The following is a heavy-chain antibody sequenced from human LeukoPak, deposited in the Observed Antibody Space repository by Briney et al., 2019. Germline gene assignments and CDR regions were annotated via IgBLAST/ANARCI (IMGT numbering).Heavy chain of an antibody. CDR3: ARGRSGWFGELLDDY. D-gene: IGHD3-10*01. CDR2: MNPNSGNT. CDR1: GGTFSSYA. J-gene: IGHJ4*02. V-gene: IGHV1-8*02. Sequence: ASVKVSCKASGGTFSSYAISWVRQAPGQGLEWMGWMNPNSGNTGYAQKFQGRVTMTRNTSISTAYMELSSLRSEDTAVYYCARGRSGWFGELLDDYWGQGTLVTVSS.